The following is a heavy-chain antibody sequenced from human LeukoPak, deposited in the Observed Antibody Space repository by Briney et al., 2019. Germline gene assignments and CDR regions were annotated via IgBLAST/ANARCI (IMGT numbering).Heavy chain of an antibody. J-gene: IGHJ4*02. CDR2: TYYRSKSYN. CDR1: GDTFSSNSAA. D-gene: IGHD3-3*01. Sequence: SQTLSLTCALPGDTFSSNSAAWNWIRQPPSRGLEWLGRTYYRSKSYNDYAVSVKSRITINPDTSKNQFSLQLNSVTPENTAVYYCAREPRLKNIFRVTIYYFDYLGQGALVTVSS. CDR3: AREPRLKNIFRVTIYYFDY. V-gene: IGHV6-1*01.